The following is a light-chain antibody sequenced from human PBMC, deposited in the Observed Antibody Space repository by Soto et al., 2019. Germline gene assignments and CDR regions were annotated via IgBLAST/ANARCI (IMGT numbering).Light chain of an antibody. CDR3: QPYNSYPLT. CDR1: QSISSW. V-gene: IGKV1-5*01. Sequence: DIQMTQSPSTLSASVGDRVTITCRASQSISSWLAWYQQKPGKATKLLIYDASSLESGVPSRFSGSGSGTEFNLTISSLQPDDIATYYCQPYNSYPLTFGGGTKVAIK. J-gene: IGKJ4*01. CDR2: DAS.